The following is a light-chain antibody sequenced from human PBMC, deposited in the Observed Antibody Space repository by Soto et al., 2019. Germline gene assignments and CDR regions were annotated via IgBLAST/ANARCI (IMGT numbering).Light chain of an antibody. CDR1: SSNIGAGYD. V-gene: IGLV1-40*01. CDR2: ANN. CDR3: QSYDSSLSEYV. Sequence: QSVLTQPPSVSGAPGQRVSISCTGSSSNIGAGYDVHWYQHLPGTAPKLLIYANNNRPSGVPDRFSGSKSGTSASLAITGLQAEDEADYYCQSYDSSLSEYVFGTGTKVTVL. J-gene: IGLJ1*01.